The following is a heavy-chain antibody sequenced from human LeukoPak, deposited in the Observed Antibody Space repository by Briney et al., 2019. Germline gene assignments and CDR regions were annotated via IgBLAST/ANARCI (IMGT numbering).Heavy chain of an antibody. CDR2: INPNSGVT. D-gene: IGHD3-22*01. J-gene: IGHJ4*02. Sequence: ASVKVSCKASGYTFTAYYMHWVRQAPGQGLEWMGGINPNSGVTNYAQQFQGRVTMTRDTSISTAYMELSRLRSDDTAVYYCASLGDSSGFYYVASWGQGTLVTVSS. V-gene: IGHV1-2*02. CDR1: GYTFTAYY. CDR3: ASLGDSSGFYYVAS.